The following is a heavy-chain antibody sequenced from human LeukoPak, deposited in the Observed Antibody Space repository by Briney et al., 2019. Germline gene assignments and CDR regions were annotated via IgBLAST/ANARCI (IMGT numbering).Heavy chain of an antibody. D-gene: IGHD6-19*01. CDR2: INSDGSNT. CDR3: ANTAAVAPLNWFDP. V-gene: IGHV3-74*01. J-gene: IGHJ5*02. CDR1: GFTFSSYW. Sequence: GGSLRLSCAASGFTFSSYWMHCVRQAPGKGLVWVSRINSDGSNTNYADSVKGRFSISRDTSKNTLYLQMNSLRAQDTAVYYCANTAAVAPLNWFDPWGQGTLVTVSS.